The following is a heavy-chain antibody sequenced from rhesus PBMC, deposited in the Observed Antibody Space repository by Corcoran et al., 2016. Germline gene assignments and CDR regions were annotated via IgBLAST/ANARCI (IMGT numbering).Heavy chain of an antibody. CDR2: ISGDGGST. J-gene: IGHJ4*01. CDR3: ARDLIVGVFDY. CDR1: GGSISSNY. V-gene: IGHV4-173*01. D-gene: IGHD1-44*01. Sequence: QLQLQESGPGLVKPSETLSLTCAVSGGSISSNYWSWIRQPPGKGLEWFGRISGDGGSTDYNPSLRSRVTISTDTSKNQFSLKLSSVTAADTAVYSCARDLIVGVFDYWGQGVLVTVSS.